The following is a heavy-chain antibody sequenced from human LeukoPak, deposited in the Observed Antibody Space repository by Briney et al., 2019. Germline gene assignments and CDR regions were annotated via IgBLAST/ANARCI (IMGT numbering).Heavy chain of an antibody. CDR3: ARDGQDTAIDY. V-gene: IGHV3-64*01. D-gene: IGHD5-18*01. CDR2: ISSNGGST. CDR1: GFTISNFW. Sequence: PGGSLRLSCAASGFTISNFWMNWVRQVPGKGLEYVSAISSNGGSTYYANSVKGRFTISRDNSKNTLYLQMGSLRAEDMAVYYCARDGQDTAIDYWGQGTLVTVSS. J-gene: IGHJ4*02.